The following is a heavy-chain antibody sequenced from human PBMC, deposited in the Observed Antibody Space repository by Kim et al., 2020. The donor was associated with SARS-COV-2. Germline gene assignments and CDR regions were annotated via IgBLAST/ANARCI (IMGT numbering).Heavy chain of an antibody. Sequence: NYNPSLKSRVTISVDTSKNHFSLKLSSVTAADTAVYYCARKRSGSSYFDYWGQGTLVTVSS. V-gene: IGHV4-34*01. J-gene: IGHJ4*02. CDR3: ARKRSGSSYFDY. D-gene: IGHD3-10*01.